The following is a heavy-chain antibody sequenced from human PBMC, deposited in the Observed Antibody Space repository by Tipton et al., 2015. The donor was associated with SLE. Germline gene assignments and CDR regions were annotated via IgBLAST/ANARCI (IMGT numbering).Heavy chain of an antibody. V-gene: IGHV4-38-2*02. J-gene: IGHJ4*02. CDR3: ARKKGAIAAFDY. D-gene: IGHD1-26*01. CDR2: IYHSGST. Sequence: TLSLTCTVSGYSISSGYYWGWIRQPPGKGLEWIGRIYHSGSTYYNPSLKSRVTISVDRSKNQFSLKLSSVTAADTAVYYCARKKGAIAAFDYWGQGTLVTVSS. CDR1: GYSISSGYY.